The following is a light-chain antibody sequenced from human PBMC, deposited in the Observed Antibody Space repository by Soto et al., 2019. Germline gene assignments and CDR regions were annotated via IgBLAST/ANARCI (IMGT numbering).Light chain of an antibody. CDR1: QSISIY. V-gene: IGKV1-39*01. CDR3: QQSYSIPLT. CDR2: HAS. J-gene: IGKJ1*01. Sequence: DIQMTQSPSSLPASVGDRVTITCRASQSISIYLNWYQRKLGKAPKLLIYHASSLQSGVPSRFSGSGSGTYFTLTISSLQPEDFATYYCQQSYSIPLTFGQGTKVEIK.